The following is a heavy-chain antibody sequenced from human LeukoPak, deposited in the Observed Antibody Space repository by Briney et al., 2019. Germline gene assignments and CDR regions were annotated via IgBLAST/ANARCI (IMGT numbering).Heavy chain of an antibody. Sequence: GGSLRLSCAASGFTFSSYAMTWVRQAPGKGLEWVSVISGSGGIIYYADSVKGRFTISRDNSKNTLYLQMNSLRAEDTAVYYCARVEGAVAGAFDYWGQGTLVTVSS. CDR3: ARVEGAVAGAFDY. J-gene: IGHJ4*02. CDR2: ISGSGGII. V-gene: IGHV3-23*01. D-gene: IGHD6-19*01. CDR1: GFTFSSYA.